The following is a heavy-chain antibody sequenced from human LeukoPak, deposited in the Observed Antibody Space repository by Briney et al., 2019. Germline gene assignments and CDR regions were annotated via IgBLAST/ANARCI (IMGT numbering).Heavy chain of an antibody. CDR1: GGSISSYY. D-gene: IGHD2-8*01. Sequence: SETLSLTCTVSGGSISSYYWSWIRQPAGKGLEWIGRIYTSGSTNYNPSLKSRVTMSVDTSKNQFSLKLSSVTAADTAVYYCARGIVLMDTNWFDPWGQGTLVTVSS. CDR3: ARGIVLMDTNWFDP. V-gene: IGHV4-4*07. J-gene: IGHJ5*02. CDR2: IYTSGST.